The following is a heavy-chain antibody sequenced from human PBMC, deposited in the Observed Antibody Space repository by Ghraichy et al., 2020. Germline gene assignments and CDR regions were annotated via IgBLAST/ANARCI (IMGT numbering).Heavy chain of an antibody. CDR3: TTKTWTPSDI. CDR1: GFSFSDAW. V-gene: IGHV3-15*01. J-gene: IGHJ3*02. Sequence: GGSLRLSCVSSGFSFSDAWMSWVRQAPGKGLEWVGRIKSKADGGTIDYNAPVKGRFTISRDDSKNMVYLQLNSLKIEDTSVYYCTTKTWTPSDIWGQGAMVTVSS. D-gene: IGHD3/OR15-3a*01. CDR2: IKSKADGGTI.